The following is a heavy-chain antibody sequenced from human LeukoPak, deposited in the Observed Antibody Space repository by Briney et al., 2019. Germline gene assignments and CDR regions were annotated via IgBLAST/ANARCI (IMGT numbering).Heavy chain of an antibody. J-gene: IGHJ4*02. D-gene: IGHD3-10*01. V-gene: IGHV3-7*01. CDR3: ARDKGFGGSSFDY. CDR1: GFTFSNYW. Sequence: GGSLRLSCVVSGFTFSNYWMSWVRQAPGKGLEWVATIRQDGSDKYFLDSVRGRFTISRDNAENSLYLQMNSLRGEYTAVYYCARDKGFGGSSFDYWGQGTLVTVSS. CDR2: IRQDGSDK.